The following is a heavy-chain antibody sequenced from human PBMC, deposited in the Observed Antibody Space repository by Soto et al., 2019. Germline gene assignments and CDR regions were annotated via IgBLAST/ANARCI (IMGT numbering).Heavy chain of an antibody. CDR1: GFSLSTNGVG. D-gene: IGHD1-1*01. V-gene: IGHV2-5*02. Sequence: QITLRESGPTLVKSGQTLTLTCTFSGFSLSTNGVGVGWIRQPPRKALEWLTLIYWDDDKRYSSSLKSRLTLNRGTYTNQVVLTLTNMDPLDTATYYCAHSKRLGGTYYDKGMDVWGQGTTVTVSS. CDR3: AHSKRLGGTYYDKGMDV. CDR2: IYWDDDK. J-gene: IGHJ6*02.